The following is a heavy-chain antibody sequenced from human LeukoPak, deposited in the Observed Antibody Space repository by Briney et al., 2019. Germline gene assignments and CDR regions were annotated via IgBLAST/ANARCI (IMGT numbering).Heavy chain of an antibody. V-gene: IGHV3-30*18. J-gene: IGHJ4*02. Sequence: GGSLRLSCAASGFTFNNYGMHWVRQAPGKGLEWVAVISYDGSNKYYADSVKGRFTISRDNAKNSLYLQMNSLRAEDTALYYCAKDFGSGSYGRTAGFSMFDYWGQGTLVTVSS. D-gene: IGHD3-10*01. CDR2: ISYDGSNK. CDR3: AKDFGSGSYGRTAGFSMFDY. CDR1: GFTFNNYG.